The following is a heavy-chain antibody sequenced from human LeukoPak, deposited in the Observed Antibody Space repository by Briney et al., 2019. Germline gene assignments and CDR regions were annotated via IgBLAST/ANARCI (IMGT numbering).Heavy chain of an antibody. CDR1: GGSFSGYY. CDR2: INHSGST. J-gene: IGHJ4*02. Sequence: SETLSLTCAVYGGSFSGYYWSWVRQPPGKGLEWIGEINHSGSTNYNPSLKSRVTISVDTSKNQFSLKLNSVTAADTAVYYCARGKFHFDYWGQRALVTVSS. V-gene: IGHV4-34*01. CDR3: ARGKFHFDY.